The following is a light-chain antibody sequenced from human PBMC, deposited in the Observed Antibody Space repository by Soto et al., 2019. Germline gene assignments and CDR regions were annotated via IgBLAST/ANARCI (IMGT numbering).Light chain of an antibody. CDR1: QSVSRY. J-gene: IGKJ1*01. V-gene: IGKV3-11*01. CDR2: DAS. CDR3: QQRSNWPVT. Sequence: EIVLTQSPGTLFLSPGERATLSCRASQSVSRYLAWYQQKPGQAPRLLIYDASTRATGISARFSGSGSGTDFTLTISSLEPEDFAMYYCQQRSNWPVTFGQGTKVDIK.